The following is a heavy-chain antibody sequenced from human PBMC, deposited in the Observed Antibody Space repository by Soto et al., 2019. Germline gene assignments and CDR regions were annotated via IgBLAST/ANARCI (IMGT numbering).Heavy chain of an antibody. CDR1: GFTFSSYA. CDR3: AREVVITTYYYYYGMDV. J-gene: IGHJ6*02. CDR2: ISYDGSNK. D-gene: IGHD3-22*01. V-gene: IGHV3-30-3*01. Sequence: QAGGSLRLSCAASGFTFSSYAMHWVRQAPGKGLEWVAVISYDGSNKYYADSVKGRFTISRDNSKNTLYLQMNSLRAEDTAVYYCAREVVITTYYYYYGMDVWGQGTTVTVSS.